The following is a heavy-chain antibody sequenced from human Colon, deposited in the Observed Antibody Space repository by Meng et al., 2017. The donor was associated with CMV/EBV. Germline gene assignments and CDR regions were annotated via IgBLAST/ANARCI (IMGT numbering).Heavy chain of an antibody. D-gene: IGHD3-10*01. J-gene: IGHJ4*02. Sequence: QLALAESGPGLVKPSETLSLTCSVSGGSFTTNSYFWAWIRQPPGKGLEYIGSIYNSGSTYYNASLKSRVTMSVDTSKNQFSLKLSSVTAADTAKYYCARGVLNFFDYWGQGTLVTVSS. CDR2: IYNSGST. V-gene: IGHV4-39*07. CDR1: GGSFTTNSYF. CDR3: ARGVLNFFDY.